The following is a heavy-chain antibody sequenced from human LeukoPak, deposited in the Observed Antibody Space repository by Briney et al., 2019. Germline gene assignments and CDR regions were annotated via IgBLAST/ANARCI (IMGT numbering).Heavy chain of an antibody. CDR1: GFTFTSYD. CDR2: IGAAGDT. CDR3: ARDRLDILTGYYYGMDV. Sequence: PGGSLRLPCAASGFTFTSYDMHWVRQATGKGLEWVSAIGAAGDTYYPGSVKGRFTISRENAKNSLYLQMNSLRAGDTAVYYCARDRLDILTGYYYGMDVWGQGTTVTVSS. J-gene: IGHJ6*02. D-gene: IGHD3-9*01. V-gene: IGHV3-13*01.